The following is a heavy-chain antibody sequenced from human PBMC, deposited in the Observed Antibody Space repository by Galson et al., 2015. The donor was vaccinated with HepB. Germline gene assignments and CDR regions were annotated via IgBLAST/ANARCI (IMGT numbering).Heavy chain of an antibody. V-gene: IGHV4-4*02. Sequence: SETLSLTCAVSGDSISNDRWWSWVRQPPGEGLEWIGEAYHSGGTNYRPSLKSRVTISVDKSKNQFSLKLTSVTAADTAVCYCARAKEGRGYFDYWGQGTLVTVSS. D-gene: IGHD3-10*01. CDR2: AYHSGGT. J-gene: IGHJ4*02. CDR3: ARAKEGRGYFDY. CDR1: GDSISNDRW.